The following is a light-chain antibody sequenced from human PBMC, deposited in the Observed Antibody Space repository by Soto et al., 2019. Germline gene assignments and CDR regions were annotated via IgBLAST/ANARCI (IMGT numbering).Light chain of an antibody. CDR3: SSYTSRTTLVI. CDR2: DVN. J-gene: IGLJ2*01. CDR1: SSDIGPYNY. Sequence: QSALIQPASVSGSPGQSITISCAGSSSDIGPYNYVTWYQQHPGKAPRLIIYDVNNRPSGVSNRFSGSKSGNTASLTISGLQAEDEADYYCSSYTSRTTLVIFGGGTKLTV. V-gene: IGLV2-14*03.